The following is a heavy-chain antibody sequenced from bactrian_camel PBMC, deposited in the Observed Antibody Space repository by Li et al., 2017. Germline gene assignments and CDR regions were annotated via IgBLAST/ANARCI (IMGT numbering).Heavy chain of an antibody. CDR2: IDNVEGST. CDR1: GFAFSKYA. Sequence: VQLVESGGGLVQPGGSLRLSCAASGFAFSKYAMTWVRQAPGKGLEWVSVIDNVEGSTLYADSVKGRFTISRDNAKNTVYLQMNSLRPEDTAMYYCVVRRMRECEGSWYRGGYTGLGTQVTVS. J-gene: IGHJ4*01. V-gene: IGHV3S40*01. D-gene: IGHD6*01.